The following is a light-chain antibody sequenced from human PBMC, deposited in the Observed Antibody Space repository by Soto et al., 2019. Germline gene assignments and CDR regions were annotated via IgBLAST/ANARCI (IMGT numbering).Light chain of an antibody. CDR1: QSVSSY. Sequence: EIVLTQSPATLSLSPGERATLSCGASQSVSSYLAWYQQKPGQAPRLLIYDASNRATGIPARFSGSGSGTDFTLTISSLEPEDFAVYYCQQRSNWPLSTFGQGTKLEIK. V-gene: IGKV3-11*01. J-gene: IGKJ2*01. CDR2: DAS. CDR3: QQRSNWPLST.